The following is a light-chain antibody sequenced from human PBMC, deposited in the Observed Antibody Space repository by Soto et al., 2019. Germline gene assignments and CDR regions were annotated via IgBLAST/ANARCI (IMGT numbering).Light chain of an antibody. CDR1: QSVSSY. J-gene: IGKJ1*01. Sequence: EIVLTQSPATLFLSPGEXATLSCRASQSVSSYLAWYQQKPGQAPRLLIYDASNRATGIPARFSGSGSGTDFTLTISSLEPEDFAVYYCQQRSNWPRWTFGQGTKV. V-gene: IGKV3-11*01. CDR3: QQRSNWPRWT. CDR2: DAS.